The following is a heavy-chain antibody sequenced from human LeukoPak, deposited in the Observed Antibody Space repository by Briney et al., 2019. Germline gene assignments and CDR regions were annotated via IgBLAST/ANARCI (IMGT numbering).Heavy chain of an antibody. CDR3: ARGETDPDYYDSSVLLGY. Sequence: PGGSLRLSCAASGFPFSSYSMNWVRPAPGKGLEWVSSISSSSYIYYADSVKGRFTISRDNAKNSLYLQMNSLRAEDTAVYYCARGETDPDYYDSSVLLGYWGQGTLVTVSS. CDR2: ISSSSYI. J-gene: IGHJ4*02. CDR1: GFPFSSYS. D-gene: IGHD3-22*01. V-gene: IGHV3-21*01.